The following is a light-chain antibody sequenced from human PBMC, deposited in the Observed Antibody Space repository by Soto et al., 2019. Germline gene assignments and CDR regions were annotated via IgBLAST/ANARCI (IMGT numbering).Light chain of an antibody. V-gene: IGLV2-14*02. J-gene: IGLJ1*01. CDR2: GVI. CDR1: SSDVGSYDL. Sequence: QSVLTQPASVSGSPGQSITVSCTGTSSDVGSYDLVSWYQQHPGQAPKVMIYGVINRPSGVSDRFSGSKSGNTASLTISGLQSEDEADYYCNSYTTSNTFVFGSGTKVTVL. CDR3: NSYTTSNTFV.